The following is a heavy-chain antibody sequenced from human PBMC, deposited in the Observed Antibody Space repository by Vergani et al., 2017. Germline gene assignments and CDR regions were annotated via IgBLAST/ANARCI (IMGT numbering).Heavy chain of an antibody. V-gene: IGHV4-39*01. CDR3: ARLSAVTTLIDY. D-gene: IGHD4-17*01. Sequence: QVKLQESGPGLVRPSETLRLTCSVSGASISSSSYYWGWIRQPPGKGLEWIGSIYYSGSTYYNPSLKSRVTISVDTSKNQFSLKLSSVTAADTAVYYCARLSAVTTLIDYWGQGTLVTVSS. J-gene: IGHJ4*02. CDR2: IYYSGST. CDR1: GASISSSSYY.